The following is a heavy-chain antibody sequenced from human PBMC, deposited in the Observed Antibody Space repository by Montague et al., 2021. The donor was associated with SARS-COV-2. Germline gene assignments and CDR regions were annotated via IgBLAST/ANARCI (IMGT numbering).Heavy chain of an antibody. CDR1: GGSISSYY. D-gene: IGHD2-15*01. J-gene: IGHJ5*02. CDR3: ARGHDCSGGSGWWEYWFDP. Sequence: SETLSLTCTVSGGSISSYYWSWFRQPPGKGLEWSGYIYYSGSTNYNPSLKSRVTMSVDTSKNQFSLKLSSVTAADTAVNYCARGHDCSGGSGWWEYWFDPWGQGTLVTVSS. V-gene: IGHV4-59*01. CDR2: IYYSGST.